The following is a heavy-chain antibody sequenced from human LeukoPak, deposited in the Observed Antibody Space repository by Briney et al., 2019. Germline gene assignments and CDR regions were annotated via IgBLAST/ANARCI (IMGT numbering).Heavy chain of an antibody. V-gene: IGHV1-69*13. Sequence: GASVKVSCKASGGTFSSYAISWVRQAPGQGLEWMGGIIPIFGTANYAQKFQGRVTITADESTSTAYMELSSLRSEDTAVYYCARDQISGSYSSGYYFDYWGQGTLVTVSS. CDR2: IIPIFGTA. CDR3: ARDQISGSYSSGYYFDY. CDR1: GGTFSSYA. D-gene: IGHD1-26*01. J-gene: IGHJ4*02.